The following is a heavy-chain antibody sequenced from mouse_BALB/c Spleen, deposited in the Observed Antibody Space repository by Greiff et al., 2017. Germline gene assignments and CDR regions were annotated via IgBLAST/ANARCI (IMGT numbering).Heavy chain of an antibody. J-gene: IGHJ4*01. CDR2: IWGGGST. V-gene: IGHV2-2-2*01. D-gene: IGHD2-2*01. Sequence: VQLQQSGPGLVQPSQSLSITCTASGFTLTSYGVHWVRQSPGKGLEWLGVIWGGGSTDYNAAFISRLSISKDNSKSQVFFKMNSLQADDTAIYYCVGYDGYAMDYWGQGTSVTVSS. CDR1: GFTLTSYG. CDR3: VGYDGYAMDY.